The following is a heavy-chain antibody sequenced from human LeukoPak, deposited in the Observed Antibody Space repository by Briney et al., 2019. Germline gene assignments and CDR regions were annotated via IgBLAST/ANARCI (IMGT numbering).Heavy chain of an antibody. D-gene: IGHD5-12*01. Sequence: SETLSLTCAVYGGSFSGYYWSWIRQPPGKGLEWIGEINHSGSTNYNPPLKSRVTISVDTSKNQFSLKLSSVTAADTAVYYCARYIVATPVEYFDLWGRGTLVTVSS. CDR3: ARYIVATPVEYFDL. CDR2: INHSGST. V-gene: IGHV4-34*01. J-gene: IGHJ2*01. CDR1: GGSFSGYY.